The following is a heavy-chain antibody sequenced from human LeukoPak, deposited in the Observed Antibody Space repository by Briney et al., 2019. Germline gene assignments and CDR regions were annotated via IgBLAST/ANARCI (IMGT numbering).Heavy chain of an antibody. CDR1: GYTFTGYY. CDR3: ASPADNYYDSSGYYLDY. D-gene: IGHD3-22*01. J-gene: IGHJ4*02. Sequence: GASVKVSCKASGYTFTGYYMHWVRQAPGQGLEWMGWINPNSGGTNYAQKFQGRVTMTRDTSISTAYMELSRLRSDDTAAYYCASPADNYYDSSGYYLDYWGQGTLVTVSS. V-gene: IGHV1-2*02. CDR2: INPNSGGT.